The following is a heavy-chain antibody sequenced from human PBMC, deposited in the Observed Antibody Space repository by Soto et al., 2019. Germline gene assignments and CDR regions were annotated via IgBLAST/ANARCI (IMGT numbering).Heavy chain of an antibody. V-gene: IGHV3-33*01. J-gene: IGHJ4*02. CDR1: GFTFSSYG. D-gene: IGHD1-1*01. Sequence: PGGSLRLSXAASGFTFSSYGMHWVRQAPGKGLEWVAIIWYDGSTTHYADSLKGRFTISRDNSKNTLYLQMNSLRADETAVYYCARDFNWNEIDYWGQGTLVTVSS. CDR3: ARDFNWNEIDY. CDR2: IWYDGSTT.